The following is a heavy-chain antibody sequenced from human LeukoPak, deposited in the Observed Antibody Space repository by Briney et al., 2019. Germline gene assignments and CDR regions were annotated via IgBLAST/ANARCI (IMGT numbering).Heavy chain of an antibody. CDR2: ISGSGGST. V-gene: IGHV3-23*01. CDR3: AKTDSYYGGNSGSDY. CDR1: GFTFSSYG. Sequence: PGGSLRLSCAASGFTFSSYGMSWVRQAPGKGLEWVSAISGSGGSTYYADSVKGRFTISRDNSKNTLYLQMNSLRAEDTAVYYCAKTDSYYGGNSGSDYWGQGTLVTVSS. J-gene: IGHJ4*02. D-gene: IGHD4-23*01.